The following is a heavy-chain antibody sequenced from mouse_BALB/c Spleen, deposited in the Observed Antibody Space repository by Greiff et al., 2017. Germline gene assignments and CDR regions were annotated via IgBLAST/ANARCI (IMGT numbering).Heavy chain of an antibody. CDR3: ARDQNYGSYAMDY. D-gene: IGHD1-1*01. Sequence: VQVVESGPGLVAPSQSLSITCTVSGFSLTGYGVNWVRQPPGKGLEWLGMIWGDGSTDYNSALKSRLSISKDNSKSQVFLKMNSLQTDDTARYYCARDQNYGSYAMDYWGQGTSVTVSS. CDR1: GFSLTGYG. V-gene: IGHV2-6-7*01. CDR2: IWGDGST. J-gene: IGHJ4*01.